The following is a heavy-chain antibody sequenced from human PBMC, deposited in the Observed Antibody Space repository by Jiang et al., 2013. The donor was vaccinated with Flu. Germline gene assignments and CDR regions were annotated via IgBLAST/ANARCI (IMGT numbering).Heavy chain of an antibody. CDR1: GYTFSGYH. Sequence: SGYTFSGYHLFWVRQAPGEGLEWMGWIHPNTGDTKYAENFQGRVTLTSDTSTSTAYMDLSSLRSDDTAVYYCAGRTGGTWNDAFDIWGQGTMVTVSS. CDR3: AGRTGGTWNDAFDI. V-gene: IGHV1-2*02. D-gene: IGHD2-15*01. CDR2: IHPNTGDT. J-gene: IGHJ3*02.